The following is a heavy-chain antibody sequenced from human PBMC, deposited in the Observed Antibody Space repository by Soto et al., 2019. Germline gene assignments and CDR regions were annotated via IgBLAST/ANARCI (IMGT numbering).Heavy chain of an antibody. V-gene: IGHV6-1*01. CDR2: TYYRSKWYN. CDR3: ARAREAAADANAFDV. D-gene: IGHD6-13*01. Sequence: SQTLSLTCAISGDSVSSNSSSWNWIRQSPSRGLEWLGKTYYRSKWYNDYAVSVKSRITINPDTSKNQFSLHLNSVTPEDTAVYYCARAREAAADANAFDVWGQGTVVTVSS. J-gene: IGHJ3*01. CDR1: GDSVSSNSSS.